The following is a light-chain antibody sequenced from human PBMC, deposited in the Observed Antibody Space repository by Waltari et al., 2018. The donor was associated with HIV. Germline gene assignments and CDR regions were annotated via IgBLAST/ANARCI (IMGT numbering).Light chain of an antibody. Sequence: DIVMTQSPDSLAVSLGERATINCKSSQSVLKSSTNKNYLAWYQHKPGQPPKLLIYWASTRESGVPDRFSGSGSGTDFTLTIISLQAEDVAVYYCQQYYSTLYTFGQGTKLEIK. CDR3: QQYYSTLYT. V-gene: IGKV4-1*01. CDR1: QSVLKSSTNKNY. CDR2: WAS. J-gene: IGKJ2*01.